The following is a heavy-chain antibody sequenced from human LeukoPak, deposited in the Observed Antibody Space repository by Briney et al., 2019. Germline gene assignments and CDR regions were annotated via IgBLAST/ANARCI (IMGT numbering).Heavy chain of an antibody. D-gene: IGHD3-22*01. Sequence: GGSLRLSCAASGFTFSRHWMTWVRQAPGKGLEWVSSISSSSSYIYYADSVKGRFTISRDNAKNSLYLQMNSLRAEDTAVYYCARNGNYYDSSGSSFDYWGQGTLVTVSS. CDR2: ISSSSSYI. V-gene: IGHV3-21*01. J-gene: IGHJ4*02. CDR3: ARNGNYYDSSGSSFDY. CDR1: GFTFSRHW.